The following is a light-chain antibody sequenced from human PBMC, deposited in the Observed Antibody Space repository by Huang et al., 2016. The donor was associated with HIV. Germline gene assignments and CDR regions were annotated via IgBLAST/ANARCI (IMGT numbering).Light chain of an antibody. CDR2: YTS. Sequence: EIVMTQSPATLSVSPEERATLSCRASQSVSSNLAWYQQKPGQAPRLLIYYTSTRATGIPARFSGSGSGTEFTLTISSLQSEDFAIYYCHQFSNWPPVFGPGTKVDIK. J-gene: IGKJ3*01. CDR3: HQFSNWPPV. CDR1: QSVSSN. V-gene: IGKV3-15*01.